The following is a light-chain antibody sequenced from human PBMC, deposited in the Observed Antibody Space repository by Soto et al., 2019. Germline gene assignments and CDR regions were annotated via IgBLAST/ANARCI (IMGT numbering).Light chain of an antibody. CDR3: QQYYSYPLT. V-gene: IGKV1-5*01. J-gene: IGKJ4*01. CDR2: DVS. Sequence: DIPMTQSPSTLPASVGDRVTITCRTSQSFNSWLAWYQQKPGEAPKLLIYDVSSLESGVPSRFSGSGSGTEFTLTISSLQPDDFATYYCQQYYSYPLTFGGGTKVEI. CDR1: QSFNSW.